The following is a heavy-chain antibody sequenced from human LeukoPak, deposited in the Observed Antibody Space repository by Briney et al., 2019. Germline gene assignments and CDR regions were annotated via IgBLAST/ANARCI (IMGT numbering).Heavy chain of an antibody. V-gene: IGHV4-61*02. D-gene: IGHD5-12*01. CDR2: IYTSGST. Sequence: SQTLSLTCTVSGGSISSGSYYWSWIRQPAGKGLEWIGRIYTSGSTNYNPSLKSRVTISVDTSKNQFSLNLTSVTAADTAVYYCARVTSGYDYDYWGQGTLVTVSS. CDR3: ARVTSGYDYDY. J-gene: IGHJ4*02. CDR1: GGSISSGSYY.